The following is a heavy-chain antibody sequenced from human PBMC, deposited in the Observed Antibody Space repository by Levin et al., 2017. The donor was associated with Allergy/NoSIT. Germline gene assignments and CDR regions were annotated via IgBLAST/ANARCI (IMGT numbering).Heavy chain of an antibody. J-gene: IGHJ6*02. CDR1: GYTFINYF. CDR3: ARVPGAAAGTEAPAFYYGMDV. CDR2: INPRGGYT. D-gene: IGHD6-13*01. V-gene: IGHV1-46*01. Sequence: ASVKVSCKAFGYTFINYFMYWVRQAPGQGLEWMGIINPRGGYTTYAQKFQGRVTMTRDTSTSTVYMELSSLRSEDTAIYYCARVPGAAAGTEAPAFYYGMDVWGQGTTVTVSS.